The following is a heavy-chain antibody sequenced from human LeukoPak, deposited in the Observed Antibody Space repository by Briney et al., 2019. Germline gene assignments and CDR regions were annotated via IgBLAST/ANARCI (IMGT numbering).Heavy chain of an antibody. CDR1: GASVSGSQ. V-gene: IGHV4-34*01. Sequence: PSETLSLTCAVYGASVSGSQWSWIRQPPGKGLEWIGEIKAGGGTNYNPSLKSRVTMSVDTSKNQFSLKLSSVTAADTVVYYCARHGRGYYYDSSGFSWGQGTLVTVSS. D-gene: IGHD3-22*01. CDR2: IKAGGGT. CDR3: ARHGRGYYYDSSGFS. J-gene: IGHJ5*02.